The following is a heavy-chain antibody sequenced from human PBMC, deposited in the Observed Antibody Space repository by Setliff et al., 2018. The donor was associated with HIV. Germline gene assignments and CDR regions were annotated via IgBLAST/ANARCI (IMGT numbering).Heavy chain of an antibody. V-gene: IGHV3-30*18. CDR2: MSTGGGIK. CDR3: AKDRRGITGTKSCAWFDP. Sequence: PGGSLRLSCAATGFTFSSYVLHWVRQAPGKGLEWVAVMSTGGGIKICADSVKGRFTISRDNSKNTLYLQMNSLRAEDTAVYYCAKDRRGITGTKSCAWFDPWGQGTLVTVSS. D-gene: IGHD1-7*01. CDR1: GFTFSSYV. J-gene: IGHJ5*02.